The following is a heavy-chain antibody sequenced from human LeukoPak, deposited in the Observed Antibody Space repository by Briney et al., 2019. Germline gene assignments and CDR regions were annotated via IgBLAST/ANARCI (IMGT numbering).Heavy chain of an antibody. D-gene: IGHD6-13*01. CDR1: GGSITGYY. J-gene: IGHJ6*02. CDR2: ISYSGST. V-gene: IGHV4-59*01. CDR3: ARDQGSSWPSYYFYGMDV. Sequence: SETLSLTCTVSGGSITGYYWSWIRQPPGKGLEWIGYISYSGSTNSNPSLKSRVTMSVDTSKNQFSLKLSSVTAADTAVYYCARDQGSSWPSYYFYGMDVWGQGTTVTVSS.